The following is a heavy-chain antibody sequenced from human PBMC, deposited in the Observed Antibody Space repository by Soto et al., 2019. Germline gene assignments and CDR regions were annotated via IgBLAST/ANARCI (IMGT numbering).Heavy chain of an antibody. CDR1: GYTFTSYD. J-gene: IGHJ3*02. D-gene: IGHD6-19*01. V-gene: IGHV1-8*01. CDR3: ARGKDSSGWYLEDAFDI. CDR2: MNPNSGNT. Sequence: ASVKVSCKASGYTFTSYDINWVRQDTGQGLEWMGWMNPNSGNTGYAQKFQGRVTMTRNTSISTAYMELSSLRSEDTAVYYCARGKDSSGWYLEDAFDIWGQGTMVTVSS.